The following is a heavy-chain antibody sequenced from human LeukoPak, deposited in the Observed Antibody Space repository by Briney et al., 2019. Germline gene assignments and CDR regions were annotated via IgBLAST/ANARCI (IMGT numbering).Heavy chain of an antibody. V-gene: IGHV3-23*01. CDR3: AEDVDTAMVEFWDY. D-gene: IGHD5-18*01. Sequence: PGGSLRLSCAASGFTFNMYAMSWVRQAPGKGLEWVSAISGSGGSTYYADSVKGRFTISRDNSKNTLYLQMNSLRAEDTAVYYCAEDVDTAMVEFWDYWGQGTLVTVSS. CDR1: GFTFNMYA. CDR2: ISGSGGST. J-gene: IGHJ4*02.